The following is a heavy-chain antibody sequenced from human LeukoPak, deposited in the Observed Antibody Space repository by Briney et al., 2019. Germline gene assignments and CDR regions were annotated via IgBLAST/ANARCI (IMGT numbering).Heavy chain of an antibody. Sequence: GGSLRLSCAASGFTFNKYTMNWVRQAPGKGLEWVSSISTSSSYIYYADSVKGRFTISRDNSKNTLYLQMNSLRAEDTAVYYCAKDPRRYSRTGGYFDYWGQGTLVTVSS. V-gene: IGHV3-21*01. CDR1: GFTFNKYT. CDR3: AKDPRRYSRTGGYFDY. CDR2: ISTSSSYI. D-gene: IGHD6-13*01. J-gene: IGHJ4*02.